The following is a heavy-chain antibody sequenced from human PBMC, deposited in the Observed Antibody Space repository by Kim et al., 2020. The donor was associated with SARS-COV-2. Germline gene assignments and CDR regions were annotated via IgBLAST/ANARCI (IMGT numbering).Heavy chain of an antibody. CDR3: VRGGSSDWYRARGGLDY. Sequence: SETLSLTCAVYGGSFSGYYWNWIRQPPGKGLEWIGDINLSGITNYNPSLKSRVTLSVDTAKKQFSLELRSVTAADTAVYYCVRGGSSDWYRARGGLDYWGQGTLVTVSS. V-gene: IGHV4-34*01. CDR1: GGSFSGYY. CDR2: INLSGIT. J-gene: IGHJ4*02. D-gene: IGHD6-13*01.